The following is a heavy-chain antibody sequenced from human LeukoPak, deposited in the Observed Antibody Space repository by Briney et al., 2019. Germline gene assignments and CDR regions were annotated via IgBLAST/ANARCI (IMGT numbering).Heavy chain of an antibody. J-gene: IGHJ6*03. CDR3: ARGVYGSGSYYNFSYYYYYMDV. CDR2: IYYSGNT. CDR1: GVSISSSNSY. Sequence: PSETLSLTCTVSGVSISSSNSYWGWIRQPPGKGLEWIGSIYYSGNTNYNPSLKSRVTISVDTSKNQFSLKLSSVTAADTAVYYCARGVYGSGSYYNFSYYYYYMDVWGKGTTVIISS. D-gene: IGHD3-10*01. V-gene: IGHV4-39*07.